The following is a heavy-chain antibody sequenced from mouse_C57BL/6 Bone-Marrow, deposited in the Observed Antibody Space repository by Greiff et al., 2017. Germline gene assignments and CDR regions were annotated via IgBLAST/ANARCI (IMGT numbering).Heavy chain of an antibody. CDR3: VTQTPYDYDVWFAY. CDR1: GFSFNTYA. CDR2: IRSKSNNYAT. J-gene: IGHJ3*01. V-gene: IGHV10-1*01. D-gene: IGHD2-4*01. Sequence: EVQLVESGGGLVQPKGSLKLSCAASGFSFNTYAMNWVRQAPGKGLEWVARIRSKSNNYATYYADSVKDRFTISRDDSESMLYLQMNNLKTEDTAMYYCVTQTPYDYDVWFAYWGQGTLVTVSA.